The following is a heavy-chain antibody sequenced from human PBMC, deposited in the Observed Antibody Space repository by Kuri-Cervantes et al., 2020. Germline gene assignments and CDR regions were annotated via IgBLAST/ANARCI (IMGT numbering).Heavy chain of an antibody. CDR3: ARVRGSGSYYNWFDY. CDR1: GVSISSSSYY. J-gene: IGHJ4*02. V-gene: IGHV4-39*06. Sequence: SETLSLTCTVSGVSISSSSYYWGWIRQPPGKGLEWFGSIYYSWSTYYNPSLKSRVTISVDTYKYQFPLMLSSVTAADTAVYYCARVRGSGSYYNWFDYWGQGTLVTVSS. CDR2: IYYSWST. D-gene: IGHD3-10*01.